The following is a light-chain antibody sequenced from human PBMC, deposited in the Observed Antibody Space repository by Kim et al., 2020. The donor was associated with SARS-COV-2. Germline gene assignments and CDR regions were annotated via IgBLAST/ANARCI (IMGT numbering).Light chain of an antibody. V-gene: IGKV1-5*03. CDR2: KSS. CDR3: QQYNDYSQFT. Sequence: LGDTVTTTCRASQTISPWLAWYQQKPGKAPKLLIYKSSTLESGVPSRFRGGGSVTEFTLTISSLQPDDFATYYCQQYNDYSQFTFGGGTKVEIK. CDR1: QTISPW. J-gene: IGKJ4*01.